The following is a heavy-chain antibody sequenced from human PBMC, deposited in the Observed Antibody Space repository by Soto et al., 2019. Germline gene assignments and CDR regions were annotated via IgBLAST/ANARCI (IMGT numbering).Heavy chain of an antibody. CDR3: SKALATYTFCRLDP. D-gene: IGHD3-3*01. V-gene: IGHV3-9*01. CDR2: ISWNSGSI. Sequence: PGGSLRLSCEVSGFSFSNYWMHWVRQAPGKGLEWVSGISWNSGSIGYADSVKGRFIISRDNAKNSLYLQMNSLRAEDTALYFCSKALATYTFCRLDPWGQGTLVTVSS. CDR1: GFSFSNYW. J-gene: IGHJ5*01.